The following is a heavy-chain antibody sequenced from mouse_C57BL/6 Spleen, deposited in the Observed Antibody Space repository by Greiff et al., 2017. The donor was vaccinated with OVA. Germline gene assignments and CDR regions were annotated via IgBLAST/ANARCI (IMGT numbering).Heavy chain of an antibody. J-gene: IGHJ2*01. CDR1: GFTFSDYY. CDR2: INYDGSST. D-gene: IGHD1-1*01. Sequence: EVHLVESEGGLVQPGRSMKLSCTASGFTFSDYYMAWVRQVPEKGLEWVANINYDGSSTYYLDSLKSRFIISRDNAKNILYLQMSSLKSEDTATYYCARGGGSSFYFDYWGQGTTLTVSS. V-gene: IGHV5-16*01. CDR3: ARGGGSSFYFDY.